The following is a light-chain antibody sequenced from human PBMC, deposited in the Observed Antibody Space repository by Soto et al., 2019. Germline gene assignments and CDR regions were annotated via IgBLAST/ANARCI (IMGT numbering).Light chain of an antibody. Sequence: QAVVTQPPSVSGAPGQRVTISCTGSSSNIGAGYEVNWYQHLPGTAPKLLIYDNNNRPPGVPDRFSGSKSGTSASLAITGLQAEDEAEYYCQSYDSSLSALYVFGTGTKLTVL. J-gene: IGLJ1*01. V-gene: IGLV1-40*01. CDR3: QSYDSSLSALYV. CDR2: DNN. CDR1: SSNIGAGYE.